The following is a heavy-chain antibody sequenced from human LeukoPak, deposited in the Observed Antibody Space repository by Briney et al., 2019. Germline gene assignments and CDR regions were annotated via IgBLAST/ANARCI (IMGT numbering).Heavy chain of an antibody. V-gene: IGHV1-24*01. CDR1: GYTLTELS. CDR3: ATVPYDGSYSWYFDL. J-gene: IGHJ2*01. Sequence: ASVKVSCKVSGYTLTELSMHWVRQAPGKGLEWMGGFDPEDGETIYAQKFQGRVTMTEDTSTDTAYMELSSLRSEDTAVYYCATVPYDGSYSWYFDLWGRGTLVTVSS. D-gene: IGHD1-26*01. CDR2: FDPEDGET.